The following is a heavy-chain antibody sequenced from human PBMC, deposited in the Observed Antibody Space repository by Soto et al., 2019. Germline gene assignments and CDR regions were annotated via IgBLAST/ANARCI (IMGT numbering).Heavy chain of an antibody. CDR1: GYSFTSYW. CDR2: IYPGDSDT. Sequence: PGESLKISCKGSGYSFTSYWIGWVRQMPGKGLEWMGIIYPGDSDTRYSPSFQGQVTISADKSISTAYLQWSSLKASDTAMYYCARMASGMATINFFYYWGQGTLVTVSS. D-gene: IGHD5-12*01. J-gene: IGHJ4*02. CDR3: ARMASGMATINFFYY. V-gene: IGHV5-51*01.